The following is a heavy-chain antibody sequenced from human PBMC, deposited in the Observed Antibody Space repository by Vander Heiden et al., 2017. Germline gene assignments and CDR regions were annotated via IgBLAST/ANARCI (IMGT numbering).Heavy chain of an antibody. CDR2: ISAYNGNT. V-gene: IGHV1-18*01. D-gene: IGHD5-12*01. J-gene: IGHJ6*02. Sequence: QVQLVQSGAEVKKPGASVKVSCKASGYTFTSYGITWVRQAPGQGLEWMGWISAYNGNTNYAQKVQGRVTMTTDTSTSTAYMELRRLRSDDTAVYYCARGPVSTSDYYYYGMDVWGQGTTVTVSS. CDR3: ARGPVSTSDYYYYGMDV. CDR1: GYTFTSYG.